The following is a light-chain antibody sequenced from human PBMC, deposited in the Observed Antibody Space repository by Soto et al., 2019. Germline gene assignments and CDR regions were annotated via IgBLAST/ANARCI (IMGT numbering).Light chain of an antibody. J-gene: IGLJ1*01. V-gene: IGLV2-14*01. Sequence: LIQPLSLSVSPGQSITISFTGTSSDVGGFEYVSWYQHQPGKAPKLIIYDVTKRPSGVSNRFSGSKSGNTVSLTISGIQAEDEGDYYCGSITRSSTSVFGTGTKVTVL. CDR3: GSITRSSTSV. CDR1: SSDVGGFEY. CDR2: DVT.